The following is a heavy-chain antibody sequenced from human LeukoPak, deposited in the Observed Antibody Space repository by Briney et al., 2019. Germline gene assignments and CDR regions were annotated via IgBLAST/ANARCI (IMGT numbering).Heavy chain of an antibody. CDR1: GGSISTYY. V-gene: IGHV4-59*01. J-gene: IGHJ4*02. CDR2: IYNSGSA. Sequence: PSETVSLTCKVSGGSISTYYWSWFREPPGKGLEWIGYIYNSGSATYNPSLKSRVTISVDTSKNQFSLKLTSVSTTDTAVYYCARHGSGLSFDYWGQGVLVTVSS. CDR3: ARHGSGLSFDY. D-gene: IGHD6-19*01.